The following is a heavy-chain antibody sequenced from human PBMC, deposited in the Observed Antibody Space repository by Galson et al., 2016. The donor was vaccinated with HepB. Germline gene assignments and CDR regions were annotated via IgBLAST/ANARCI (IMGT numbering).Heavy chain of an antibody. J-gene: IGHJ6*02. CDR3: ARDRGPYEILTFGYYYYYGMDV. D-gene: IGHD3-9*01. Sequence: SVKVSCKASGYTYITYGISWVRQAPGQGLEWMGWINVRDSNTKYAQKFQGRVTMTTDTSTNTAFMELRSLRSDDTAVYYCARDRGPYEILTFGYYYYYGMDVWGQGTTVTVSS. CDR1: GYTYITYG. CDR2: INVRDSNT. V-gene: IGHV1-18*01.